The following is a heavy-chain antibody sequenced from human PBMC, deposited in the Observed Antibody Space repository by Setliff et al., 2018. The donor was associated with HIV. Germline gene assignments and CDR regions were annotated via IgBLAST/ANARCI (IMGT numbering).Heavy chain of an antibody. CDR1: GGTFSSYA. D-gene: IGHD3-3*01. CDR2: IIPIFGTA. Sequence: GASVKVSCKASGGTFSSYAINWVRQAPGQGREWMGGIIPIFGTANYAQKFQGRVTIIADGSTSTAYMELSSLRSDDTAVYFCVREGGAIFGVVVEGPAFDIWGQGTMVTVSS. V-gene: IGHV1-69*13. J-gene: IGHJ3*02. CDR3: VREGGAIFGVVVEGPAFDI.